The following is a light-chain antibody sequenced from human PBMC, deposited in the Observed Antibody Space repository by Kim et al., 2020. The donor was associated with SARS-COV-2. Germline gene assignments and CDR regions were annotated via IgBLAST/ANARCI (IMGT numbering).Light chain of an antibody. Sequence: PPEERAPLPCWASQSLITSYLAWYQPKPGQAPRLLIFGGSTRATAVPDRFSGSGSGTDFTLTMSRLEPEDFAVYYCQQYGRSPQAFGQGTKVDIK. CDR2: GGS. V-gene: IGKV3-20*01. CDR1: QSLITSY. CDR3: QQYGRSPQA. J-gene: IGKJ1*01.